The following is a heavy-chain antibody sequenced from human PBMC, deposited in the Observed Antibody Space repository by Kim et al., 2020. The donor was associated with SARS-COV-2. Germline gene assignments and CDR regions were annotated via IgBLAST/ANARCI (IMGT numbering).Heavy chain of an antibody. Sequence: SETLSLTCTVSGGSISSSSYYWGWIRQPPGKGLEWIGSIYYSGSTYYNPSLKSRVTISVDTSKNQFSLMLSSVTAADTAVYYCARERVAIAFDIWGQGTMVTVSS. V-gene: IGHV4-39*07. CDR3: ARERVAIAFDI. CDR2: IYYSGST. CDR1: GGSISSSSYY. J-gene: IGHJ3*02. D-gene: IGHD5-12*01.